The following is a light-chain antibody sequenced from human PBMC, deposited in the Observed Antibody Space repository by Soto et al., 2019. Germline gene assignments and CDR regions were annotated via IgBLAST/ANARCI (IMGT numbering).Light chain of an antibody. J-gene: IGKJ1*01. CDR3: QQYNIPTWT. V-gene: IGKV1-5*01. Sequence: DIQMTQSPSTLSASVGDRVTITCRASQSISSWLAWYQQKPGKAPKLLIYDASSLESGVPSRFSGSVSGTEFTLTISSLQPDDFATYYCQQYNIPTWTFGQGTKVEIK. CDR2: DAS. CDR1: QSISSW.